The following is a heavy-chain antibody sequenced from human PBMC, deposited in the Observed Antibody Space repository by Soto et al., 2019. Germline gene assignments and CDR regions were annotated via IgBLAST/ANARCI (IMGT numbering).Heavy chain of an antibody. CDR3: AKPLYYDCGYYSN. V-gene: IGHV3-23*01. CDR2: ISGSGGST. CDR1: GFTFSSYT. J-gene: IGHJ4*02. Sequence: EVQLLESGGGLVQPGGSLRLSCAASGFTFSSYTMNWVRQAPGKGLEWVSLISGSGGSTYYADSVKGRLTISRDNSRNTLYMQMNSLRAEDTAVYYCAKPLYYDCGYYSNWGQGTLVTVSS. D-gene: IGHD3-22*01.